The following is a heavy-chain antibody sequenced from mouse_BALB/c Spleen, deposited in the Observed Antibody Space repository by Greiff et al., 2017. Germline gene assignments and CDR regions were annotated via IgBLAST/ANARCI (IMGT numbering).Heavy chain of an antibody. CDR1: GFTFSSYA. J-gene: IGHJ4*01. CDR2: ISSGGSYT. CDR3: ARDWNLKGYAMDY. V-gene: IGHV5-9-4*01. Sequence: EVQLQESGGGLVKPGGSLKLSCAASGFTFSSYAMSWVRQSPEKRLEWVAEISSGGSYTYYPDTVTGRFTISRDNAKNTLYLEMSSLRSEDTAMYYCARDWNLKGYAMDYWGQGTSVTVSS.